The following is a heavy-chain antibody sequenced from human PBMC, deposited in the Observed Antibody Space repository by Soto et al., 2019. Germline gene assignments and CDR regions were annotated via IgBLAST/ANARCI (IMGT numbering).Heavy chain of an antibody. CDR2: INAGNGNT. J-gene: IGHJ4*02. D-gene: IGHD2-2*01. CDR3: ARSSSWYYVDY. Sequence: ASVKVSCEASGYTFTGYGIHWVRQAPGQRLEWMGWINAGNGNTKYSQKFQGRVTITRDTSASTAYMELSSLRSEDTAVYYCARSSSWYYVDYRGQGTWVTVSS. CDR1: GYTFTGYG. V-gene: IGHV1-3*01.